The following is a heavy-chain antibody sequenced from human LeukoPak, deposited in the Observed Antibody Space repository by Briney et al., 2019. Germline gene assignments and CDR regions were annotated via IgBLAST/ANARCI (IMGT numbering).Heavy chain of an antibody. D-gene: IGHD3-10*01. J-gene: IGHJ5*02. V-gene: IGHV1-46*01. CDR2: INPSGGST. CDR1: GYTFTSYY. CDR3: ARSGSPYNWFDP. Sequence: ASVKVSCKASGYTFTSYYMHWVRQAPGQGLEWMGIINPSGGSTSYAQKFQGRVTMTRDTSTSTVYMELSSLRSEDTAVYHCARSGSPYNWFDPWGQGTLVTVSS.